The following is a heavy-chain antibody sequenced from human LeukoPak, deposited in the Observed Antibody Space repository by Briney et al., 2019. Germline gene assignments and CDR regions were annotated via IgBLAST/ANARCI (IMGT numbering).Heavy chain of an antibody. CDR3: GRDSRWAQPDY. J-gene: IGHJ4*02. V-gene: IGHV3-23*01. CDR2: LISSGAST. CDR1: GFTFTHYG. Sequence: GGTLRLSCAASGFTFTHYGMNWVRQAPGEGLEWVSGLISSGASTYYADSVKGRFTVSRDNSKNMVYLQINSLTAEDTAIYYCGRDSRWAQPDYWGQGTLVTVSS. D-gene: IGHD5-24*01.